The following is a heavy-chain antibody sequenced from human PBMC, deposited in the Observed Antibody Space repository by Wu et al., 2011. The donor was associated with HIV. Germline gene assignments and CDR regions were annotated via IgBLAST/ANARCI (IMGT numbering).Heavy chain of an antibody. CDR3: ARAYDLWSGSGYYYYMDV. D-gene: IGHD3-3*01. CDR1: GDTFSTYA. V-gene: IGHV1-69*11. Sequence: QVQLVQSGAEVKKPGSSVEVSCKASGDTFSTYAFSWVRQAPGQGPEWMGRVIPILGTTNYAQKFRGRVTITADESTTTTYLELSSLRSEDTAVYYCARAYDLWSGSGYYYYMDVWGKGTTVSVSS. CDR2: VIPILGTT. J-gene: IGHJ6*03.